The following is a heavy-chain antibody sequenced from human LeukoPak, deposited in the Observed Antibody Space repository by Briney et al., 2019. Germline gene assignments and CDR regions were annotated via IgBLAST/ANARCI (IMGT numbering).Heavy chain of an antibody. CDR1: GFTFSSYS. Sequence: GGSLRLSCAASGFTFSSYSMNWVRQAPGKGLEWVSYISSSGSTIYYADSVKGRFTISRDNAKNSLYLQMNSLRAEDTAVYYCAREGSGYEYYYYGMDVWGQGTTVTVSS. J-gene: IGHJ6*02. CDR2: ISSSGSTI. V-gene: IGHV3-48*04. CDR3: AREGSGYEYYYYGMDV. D-gene: IGHD5-12*01.